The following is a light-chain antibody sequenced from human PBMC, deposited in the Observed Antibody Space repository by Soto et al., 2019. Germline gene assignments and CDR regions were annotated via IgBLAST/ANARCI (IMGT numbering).Light chain of an antibody. Sequence: QAVVTQEPSLTVSSGRTVTLTCASSTGAVTSGYYPNWFQQKPGQAPRVLIYSTSNKHSWTPAPFSGSLLGGKAALTLSGVQPEDETEYYCLIYYGGAQVFGGGTKLTVL. CDR2: STS. J-gene: IGLJ2*01. V-gene: IGLV7-43*01. CDR3: LIYYGGAQV. CDR1: TGAVTSGYY.